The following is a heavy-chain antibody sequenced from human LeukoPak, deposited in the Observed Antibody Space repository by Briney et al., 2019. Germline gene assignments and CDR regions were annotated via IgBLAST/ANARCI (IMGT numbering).Heavy chain of an antibody. CDR1: GFTFSSYG. CDR2: ISASGGST. CDR3: ARDPGDY. V-gene: IGHV3-23*01. D-gene: IGHD3-10*01. J-gene: IGHJ1*01. Sequence: GGCLRLSCAASGFTFSSYGMSWVRQAPGKGLERVSAISASGGSTYYADSVKGRFTISRDNAKNSLYLQMNSLRDEDTAVYFCARDPGDYWGQGTLATVSS.